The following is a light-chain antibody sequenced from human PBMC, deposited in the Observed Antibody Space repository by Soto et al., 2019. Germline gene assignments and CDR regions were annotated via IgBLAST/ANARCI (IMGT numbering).Light chain of an antibody. V-gene: IGKV3-20*01. J-gene: IGKJ4*01. CDR1: QIVSSSY. Sequence: EIVLTQSPGTLSLSPGERATISCRASQIVSSSYLAWYQQKPGQAPRLLIYGASSRATGIPDRFSGSGSGTDFTLTISRLEPEDFAVYYCQQYGSSSLTVGGGTKVDIK. CDR2: GAS. CDR3: QQYGSSSLT.